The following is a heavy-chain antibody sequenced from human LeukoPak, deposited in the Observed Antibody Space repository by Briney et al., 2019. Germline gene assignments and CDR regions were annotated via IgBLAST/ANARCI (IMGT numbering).Heavy chain of an antibody. V-gene: IGHV4-34*01. CDR3: ARASSGVLRYFDWSLFDP. CDR2: INHSGST. Sequence: SETLSLTCAVYGGSFSGYYWSWIRQPPGKGLEWIGEINHSGSTNYNPSLKSRVTISVDTSKNQFSLKLSSVTAADTAVYYCARASSGVLRYFDWSLFDPWGQGTLVTVSS. D-gene: IGHD3-9*01. J-gene: IGHJ5*02. CDR1: GGSFSGYY.